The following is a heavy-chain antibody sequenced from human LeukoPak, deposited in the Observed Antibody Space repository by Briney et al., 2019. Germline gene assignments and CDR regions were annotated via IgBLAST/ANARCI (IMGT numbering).Heavy chain of an antibody. D-gene: IGHD2-15*01. CDR2: IIPIFGTA. CDR3: ARGPGFGIGYCSGGSCYYYYMDV. J-gene: IGHJ6*03. CDR1: GGTFSSYA. Sequence: ASVKVSCKASGGTFSSYAISWVRQAPGQGLEWMGGIIPIFGTANYAQKFQGRVTITADKSTSTAYMELSRLRSDDTAVYYCARGPGFGIGYCSGGSCYYYYMDVWGKGTTVTVSS. V-gene: IGHV1-69*06.